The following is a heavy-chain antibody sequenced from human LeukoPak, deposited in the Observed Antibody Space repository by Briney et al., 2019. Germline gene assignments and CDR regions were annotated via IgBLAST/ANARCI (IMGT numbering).Heavy chain of an antibody. CDR3: AKGAGGSYGLYYFDY. Sequence: PGGSLRLSCAASGFTFSSYSMNWVRQTPGKGLEWVSSIIASGGTTYYADSVKGRFTISRDNSKNTVYLQMNTLRAEDTAIYYCAKGAGGSYGLYYFDYWGQGALVTVSS. J-gene: IGHJ4*02. D-gene: IGHD3-10*01. CDR2: IIASGGTT. V-gene: IGHV3-23*01. CDR1: GFTFSSYS.